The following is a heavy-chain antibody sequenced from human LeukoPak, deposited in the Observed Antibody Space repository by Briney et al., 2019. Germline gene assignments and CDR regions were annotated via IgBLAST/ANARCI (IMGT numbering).Heavy chain of an antibody. D-gene: IGHD3-10*02. CDR2: IRGGGAGT. CDR1: GFTFSSYA. CDR3: AKCSASYYNDAFDI. J-gene: IGHJ3*02. V-gene: IGHV3-23*01. Sequence: PGGSLRLSCAASGFTFSSYAMNWVRQAPGKGLEWVSFIRGGGAGTRYADPVKGRFTISRDNSKNTLYLQMNSLRVEDTATDYCAKCSASYYNDAFDIWGQGTVVIVSS.